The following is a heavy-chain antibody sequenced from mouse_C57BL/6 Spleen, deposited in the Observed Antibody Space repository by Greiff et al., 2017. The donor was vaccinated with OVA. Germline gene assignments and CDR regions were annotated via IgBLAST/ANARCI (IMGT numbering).Heavy chain of an antibody. V-gene: IGHV5-9*01. Sequence: EVKLVESGGGLVKPGGSLKLSCAASGFTFSSYTMSWVRQTPEKRLEWVATISGGGGNTYYPDSVKGRFTISRDNAKNTLYLQMSSLRSEDTALYYCARPSSGYWYFDVWGTGTTVTVSS. J-gene: IGHJ1*03. CDR2: ISGGGGNT. CDR3: ARPSSGYWYFDV. CDR1: GFTFSSYT. D-gene: IGHD3-2*02.